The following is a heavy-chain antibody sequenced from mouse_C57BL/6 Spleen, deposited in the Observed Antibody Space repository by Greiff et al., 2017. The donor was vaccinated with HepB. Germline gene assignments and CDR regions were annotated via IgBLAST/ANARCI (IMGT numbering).Heavy chain of an antibody. J-gene: IGHJ4*01. D-gene: IGHD1-1*01. CDR3: TRNYGSSYDAMDY. Sequence: DVKLQESGTVLARPGASVKMSCKTSGYTFTSYWMHWVKQRPGQGLEWIGAIYPGNSDTSYNQKFKGKAKLTAVTSASTAYMELSSLTNEDSAVYNCTRNYGSSYDAMDYWGQGTSVTVSS. CDR2: IYPGNSDT. V-gene: IGHV1-5*01. CDR1: GYTFTSYW.